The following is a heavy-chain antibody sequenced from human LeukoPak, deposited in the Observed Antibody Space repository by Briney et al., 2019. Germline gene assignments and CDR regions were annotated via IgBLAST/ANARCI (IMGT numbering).Heavy chain of an antibody. CDR2: INHNGNVN. V-gene: IGHV3-7*03. D-gene: IGHD3-16*01. Sequence: PGESLRLSCAASGFTFSSYWMNWARQAPGKGLEWVASINHNGNVNYYVDSVKGRFTISGDNAKNSLYLQMSNLRAEDTAVYFCARGGGLDVWGQGATVTVSS. CDR3: ARGGGLDV. CDR1: GFTFSSYW. J-gene: IGHJ6*02.